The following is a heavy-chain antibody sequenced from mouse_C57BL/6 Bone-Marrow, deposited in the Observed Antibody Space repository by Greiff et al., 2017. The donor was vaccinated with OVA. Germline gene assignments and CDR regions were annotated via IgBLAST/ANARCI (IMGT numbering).Heavy chain of an antibody. V-gene: IGHV1-72*01. D-gene: IGHD1-1*01. CDR1: GYTFTSYW. J-gene: IGHJ1*03. Sequence: VKLMESGAELVKPGASVKLSCKASGYTFTSYWMHWVKQRPGRGLEWIGRIDPNSGGTKYNEKFKSKATLTVDKPSSTAYMQLSSLTSEDSAVYYCARDYYGSSYYWYFDVWGTGTTVTVSS. CDR3: ARDYYGSSYYWYFDV. CDR2: IDPNSGGT.